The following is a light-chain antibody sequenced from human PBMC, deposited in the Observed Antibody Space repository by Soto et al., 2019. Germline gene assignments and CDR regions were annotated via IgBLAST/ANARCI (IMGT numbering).Light chain of an antibody. CDR2: DAT. Sequence: QAVVSQDPSLTVSPGGTVTLTCGSSTGTVTSGHYPYWFQQKAGQAPRTLIYDATNKQSWTPARFSGSLLGGKAALTLSGALPEDEADYYCLLSFTGARIFGGGTKLTVL. V-gene: IGLV7-46*01. CDR1: TGTVTSGHY. J-gene: IGLJ2*01. CDR3: LLSFTGARI.